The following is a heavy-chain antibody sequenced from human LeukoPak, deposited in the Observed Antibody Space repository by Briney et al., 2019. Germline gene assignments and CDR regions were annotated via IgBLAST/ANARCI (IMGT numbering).Heavy chain of an antibody. CDR2: INRSSSTI. CDR1: GFIFSSYS. J-gene: IGHJ3*02. V-gene: IGHV3-48*01. CDR3: ARAYSSSSGKDAFDI. D-gene: IGHD6-13*01. Sequence: GGSLRLSCAASGFIFSSYSMNWVRQAPGKGLEWVSHINRSSSTIYYADSVKGRFTISRDTAKNSLYLQMNSLRAEDTAVYYCARAYSSSSGKDAFDIWGQGTMVTVST.